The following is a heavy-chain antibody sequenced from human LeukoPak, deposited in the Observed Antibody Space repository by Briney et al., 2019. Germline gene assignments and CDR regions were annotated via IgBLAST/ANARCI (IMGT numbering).Heavy chain of an antibody. CDR2: ISYDGSNK. CDR1: GFTFHNYD. J-gene: IGHJ4*02. D-gene: IGHD2-15*01. Sequence: GGSLRLSCAASGFTFHNYDMHWVRQAPGKGLEWVALISYDGSNKYYTDSVKGRFTISRDNSKNTLYLQMNSLRAEDTAVYYCAKNGLLLGGHYFDYWGQGILVTVSS. CDR3: AKNGLLLGGHYFDY. V-gene: IGHV3-33*06.